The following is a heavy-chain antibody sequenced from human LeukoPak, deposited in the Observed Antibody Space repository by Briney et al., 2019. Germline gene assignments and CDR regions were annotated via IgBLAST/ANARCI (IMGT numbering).Heavy chain of an antibody. D-gene: IGHD3-9*01. CDR3: TRTSDILTGYTPREAYYYYYYMDV. J-gene: IGHJ6*03. V-gene: IGHV3-73*01. Sequence: PGGSLRLSCAASGFTFSGSAMHWVRQASGKGLEWVGRIRSKANSYATVYAASVKGRFTISRDDSKNTAYLQMNSLETEDTAVYYCTRTSDILTGYTPREAYYYYYYMDVWGKGTTVTISS. CDR1: GFTFSGSA. CDR2: IRSKANSYAT.